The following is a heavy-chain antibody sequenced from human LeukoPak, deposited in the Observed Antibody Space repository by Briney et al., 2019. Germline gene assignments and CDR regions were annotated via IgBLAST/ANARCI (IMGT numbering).Heavy chain of an antibody. D-gene: IGHD1-26*01. J-gene: IGHJ3*02. CDR1: GYSISSDYY. CDR3: ASGSYYDAFDI. CDR2: IYYSGST. Sequence: SETLSLTCTVSGYSISSDYYWGWIRQPPGKGLEWIGYIYYSGSTNYNPSLKSRVTISVDTSKNQFSLKLSSVTAADTAVYYCASGSYYDAFDIWGQGTMVTVSS. V-gene: IGHV4-61*01.